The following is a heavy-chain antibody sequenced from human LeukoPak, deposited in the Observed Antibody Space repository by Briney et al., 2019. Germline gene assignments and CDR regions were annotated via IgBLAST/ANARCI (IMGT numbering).Heavy chain of an antibody. CDR1: GFTFSSYS. Sequence: GGSLRLSCSASGFTFSSYSMNWVRQAPGKGLEWVSSISSSSSYIYYADSVKGRFTISRDNAKNSLYLQMNSLRAEDTAVYYCARDVGRAVTTSHYYYYYMDVWGKGTTVTVSS. CDR3: ARDVGRAVTTSHYYYYYMDV. J-gene: IGHJ6*03. V-gene: IGHV3-21*01. D-gene: IGHD4-11*01. CDR2: ISSSSSYI.